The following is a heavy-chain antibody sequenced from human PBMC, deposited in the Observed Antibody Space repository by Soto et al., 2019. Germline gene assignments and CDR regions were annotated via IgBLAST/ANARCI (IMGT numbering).Heavy chain of an antibody. J-gene: IGHJ2*01. CDR3: ARRPIITGSAYWYFDL. Sequence: QLVESGGGLVQPGGSLRLSCAASGFTFSNYEMAWVRRAPGKGLEWVSYVISSDETTYYSESVRGRFTISRDNARNSLYLQMNGLRIADSAVYYCARRPIITGSAYWYFDLWGRGTLVTVSS. V-gene: IGHV3-48*03. CDR2: VISSDETT. D-gene: IGHD1-20*01. CDR1: GFTFSNYE.